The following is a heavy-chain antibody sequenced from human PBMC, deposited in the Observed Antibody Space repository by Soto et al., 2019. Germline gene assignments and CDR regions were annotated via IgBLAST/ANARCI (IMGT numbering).Heavy chain of an antibody. V-gene: IGHV4-31*03. D-gene: IGHD3-10*01. J-gene: IGHJ6*02. CDR2: IYYSGST. CDR3: ATRTDYYYGSGSLGGMDV. CDR1: GGSISSGSYH. Sequence: SETLSLTCTVSGGSISSGSYHWSWIRQLPGKGLEWIGYIYYSGSTYYNPSLKSRVTISVDTSKNQFSLKLNSVTAADTAVYYCATRTDYYYGSGSLGGMDVWGQGTTVTVSS.